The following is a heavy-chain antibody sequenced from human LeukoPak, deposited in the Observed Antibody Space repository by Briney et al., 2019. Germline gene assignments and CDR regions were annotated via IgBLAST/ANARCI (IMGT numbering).Heavy chain of an antibody. J-gene: IGHJ2*01. CDR3: ARLKHISSYWGSADWSFDV. D-gene: IGHD3-22*01. CDR2: INTGGST. V-gene: IGHV4-4*09. Sequence: SETLSLTCTVSGDSISFSYWSCIREPPGKGLEWIAYINTGGSTNFNPSPRSRVTFSLDASKNHFSLKLNSVTAADTPVYYCARLKHISSYWGSADWSFDVWGRGTLVTVSS. CDR1: GDSISFSY.